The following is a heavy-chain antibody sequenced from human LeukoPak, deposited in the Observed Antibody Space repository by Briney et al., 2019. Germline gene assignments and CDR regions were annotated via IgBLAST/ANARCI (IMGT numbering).Heavy chain of an antibody. CDR1: GDSINSGGYY. CDR2: IYHTGNT. CDR3: ARVITXGXGIIMFSP. D-gene: IGHD3-10*01. Sequence: SETLSLTCTVSGDSINSGGYYWSWIRQPPGKGLEWVGYIYHTGNTYYDPSLKSRLSVSIDTSKNQFSLKLNSVTAADTAVYYCARVITXGXGIIMFSPWGPGTLVTVSS. J-gene: IGHJ5*02. V-gene: IGHV4-30-4*01.